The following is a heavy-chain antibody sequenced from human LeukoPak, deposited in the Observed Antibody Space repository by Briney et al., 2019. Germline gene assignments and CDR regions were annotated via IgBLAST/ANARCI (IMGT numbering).Heavy chain of an antibody. CDR1: GGSISSGGYY. CDR3: ASGSRHNWFDP. CDR2: IYHSGST. Sequence: PSETLSLTCTVSGGSISSGGYYWSWIRQPPGKGLEWIGYIYHSGSTYYNPSLKSRVTISVDRSKNQFSLKLSSVIAADTAVYYCASGSRHNWFDPWGQGTLVTVSS. J-gene: IGHJ5*02. D-gene: IGHD3-10*01. V-gene: IGHV4-30-2*01.